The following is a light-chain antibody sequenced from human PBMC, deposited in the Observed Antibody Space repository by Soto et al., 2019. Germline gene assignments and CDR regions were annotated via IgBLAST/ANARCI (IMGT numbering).Light chain of an antibody. CDR2: HAS. V-gene: IGKV3D-20*01. Sequence: PGERATLSCGASRSVGHSYLAWYQQKPGLAPRLLIYHASTRATGIPDRFSGSGSGTAFTLTISRLEPEDFAVYYCHQYANAPLTFGGGTKVEI. CDR3: HQYANAPLT. J-gene: IGKJ4*01. CDR1: RSVGHSY.